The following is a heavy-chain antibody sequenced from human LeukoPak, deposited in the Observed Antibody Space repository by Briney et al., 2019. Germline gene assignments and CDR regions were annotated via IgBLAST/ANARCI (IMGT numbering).Heavy chain of an antibody. V-gene: IGHV1-69*13. CDR1: GGTFSSYA. Sequence: SVKVSCKASGGTFSSYAISWVRQAPGQGLAWMGGIIPIFSTANYAQKFQGRVTITADESTRTAYMELSSLRSEDTAVYYCARVGYYYDSSGYYFDYWGQGTLVTVS. D-gene: IGHD3-22*01. CDR2: IIPIFSTA. J-gene: IGHJ4*02. CDR3: ARVGYYYDSSGYYFDY.